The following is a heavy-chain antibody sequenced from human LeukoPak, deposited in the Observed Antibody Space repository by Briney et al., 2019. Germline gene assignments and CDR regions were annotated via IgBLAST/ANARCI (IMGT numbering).Heavy chain of an antibody. CDR1: GYTFTSYG. V-gene: IGHV1-46*01. D-gene: IGHD3-22*01. CDR2: INPSGGST. J-gene: IGHJ3*02. Sequence: ASVKVSCKASGYTFTSYGISWVRQAPGQGLEWMGIINPSGGSTSYAQKFQGRVTMTRDMSTSTVYMELSSLRSEDTAVYYCARERGMTYYYDSSGYFFAFDIWGQGTMVTVSS. CDR3: ARERGMTYYYDSSGYFFAFDI.